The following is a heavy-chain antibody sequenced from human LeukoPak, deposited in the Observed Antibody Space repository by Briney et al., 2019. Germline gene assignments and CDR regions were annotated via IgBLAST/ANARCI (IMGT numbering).Heavy chain of an antibody. CDR1: GFTFNVYD. Sequence: GGSLRLSCVTSGFTFNVYDMHWVRQAKGKGLEWVSAICTLHDAYYPDSVKGRFTISRENARNSLYLQMNSLTAGDTAVYYCVRGCTYCNWKTWFDPWGQGTLVTVSS. D-gene: IGHD2/OR15-2a*01. CDR3: VRGCTYCNWKTWFDP. CDR2: ICTLHDA. V-gene: IGHV3-13*01. J-gene: IGHJ5*02.